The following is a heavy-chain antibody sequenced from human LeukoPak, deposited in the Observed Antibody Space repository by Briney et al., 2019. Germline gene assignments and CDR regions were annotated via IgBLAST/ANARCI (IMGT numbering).Heavy chain of an antibody. Sequence: SVKVSCKASGGTFSSYAISWVRQAPGQGLEWRGGIIPIFGTANYAQKFQGRVTITTDESTSTAYMELSSLRSEDTAVYYCARRVDYYDSSGYWKGHFDYWGQGTLVTVSS. CDR2: IIPIFGTA. CDR1: GGTFSSYA. J-gene: IGHJ4*02. V-gene: IGHV1-69*05. D-gene: IGHD3-22*01. CDR3: ARRVDYYDSSGYWKGHFDY.